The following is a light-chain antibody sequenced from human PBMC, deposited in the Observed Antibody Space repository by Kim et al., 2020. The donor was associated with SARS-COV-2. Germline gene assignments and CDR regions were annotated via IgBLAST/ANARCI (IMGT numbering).Light chain of an antibody. V-gene: IGKV3-20*01. Sequence: EIVLTQSPGTLSLSPGDRATLSCRASQSVYSNYLAWYQQKPGQAPRLLIYAASSRATGIPDRFSGRGSGTDFTLTIRRLQPEDFAVYYCQQYDSSCTFGQGTKVDIK. CDR1: QSVYSNY. J-gene: IGKJ1*01. CDR3: QQYDSSCT. CDR2: AAS.